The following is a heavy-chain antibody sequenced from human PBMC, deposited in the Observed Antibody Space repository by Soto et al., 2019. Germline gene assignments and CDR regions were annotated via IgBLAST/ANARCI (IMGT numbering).Heavy chain of an antibody. V-gene: IGHV4-31*02. CDR2: IYYSGTT. CDR1: GSSRNSGCYY. CDR3: AKRGGADVGDNWFEP. D-gene: IGHD1-26*01. J-gene: IGHJ5*02. Sequence: PSVTLCLPWPCAGSSRNSGCYYLSWLRPHPGKGLEWIGYIYYSGTTYYNPSLKSRVTISIDTSKNQFSLNVTSVTAADTAIYYCAKRGGADVGDNWFEPWGQGTLVNV.